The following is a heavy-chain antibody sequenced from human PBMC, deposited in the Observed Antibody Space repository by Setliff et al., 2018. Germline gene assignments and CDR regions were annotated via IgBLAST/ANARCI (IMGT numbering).Heavy chain of an antibody. CDR2: IYYSGTT. CDR1: GGSISNYY. J-gene: IGHJ2*01. V-gene: IGHV4-59*08. D-gene: IGHD3-22*01. Sequence: PSETLSLTCTVSGGSISNYYWSWIRQPPGKGLEWIGYIYYSGTTNSIPSFKSRVTISVDTSKNQFSLKLSSVTAADTAVYYCARHHAQYYSDSSGYFYEDWYFDLWGRGTLVTVSS. CDR3: ARHHAQYYSDSSGYFYEDWYFDL.